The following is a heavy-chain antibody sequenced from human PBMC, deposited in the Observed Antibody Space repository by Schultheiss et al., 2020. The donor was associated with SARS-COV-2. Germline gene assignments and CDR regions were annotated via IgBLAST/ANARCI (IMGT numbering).Heavy chain of an antibody. CDR3: ARQISSSSPRVDY. CDR2: IYYSGST. CDR1: GGPISSSSYY. V-gene: IGHV4-39*01. J-gene: IGHJ4*02. D-gene: IGHD6-6*01. Sequence: SQTLSLTCTVSGGPISSSSYYWGWIRQPPGKGLEWIGSIYYSGSTYYNPSLKSRVTISVDTSKNQFSLKLSSVTAADTAVYYCARQISSSSPRVDYWGQGTLVTGSS.